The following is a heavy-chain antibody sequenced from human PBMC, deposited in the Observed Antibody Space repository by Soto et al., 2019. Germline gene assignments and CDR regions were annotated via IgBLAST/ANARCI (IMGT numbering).Heavy chain of an antibody. CDR2: ISGSGGST. V-gene: IGHV3-23*01. CDR1: GFTFSNYA. D-gene: IGHD3-10*01. CDR3: AKGMIRGGNWFAP. J-gene: IGHJ5*02. Sequence: AGGALRLSCAASGFTFSNYAMSWVRQAPGKGLEWVSGISGSGGSTYYADSVKGRCTISRDNSKNTLYLQVNSLRAEDTAVYYCAKGMIRGGNWFAPWGQGTLVTGSS.